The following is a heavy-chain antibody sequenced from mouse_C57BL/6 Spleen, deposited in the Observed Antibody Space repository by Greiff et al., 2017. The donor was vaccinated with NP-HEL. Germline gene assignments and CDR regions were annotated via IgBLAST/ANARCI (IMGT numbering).Heavy chain of an antibody. CDR2: INPNNGGT. CDR3: ARSFAY. V-gene: IGHV1-18*01. CDR1: GYTFTDYN. Sequence: EVKLVESGPELVKPGASVKIPCKASGYTFTDYNMDWVKQSHGKSLERIGDINPNNGGTIYNQKFKGKATLTVDKSSSTAYMELRSLTSEDTAVYYCARSFAYWGQGTLVTVSA. J-gene: IGHJ3*01.